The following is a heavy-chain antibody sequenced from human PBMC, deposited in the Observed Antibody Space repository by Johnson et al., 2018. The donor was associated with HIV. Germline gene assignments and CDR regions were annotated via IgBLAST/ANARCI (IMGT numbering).Heavy chain of an antibody. CDR3: AGDFYVSLGGPGGGAFDI. CDR1: GFTFSSYA. CDR2: ISYDGSNK. Sequence: QVQLVESGGGVVQPGRSLRLSCAASGFTFSSYAMRWVRQAPGKGLEWVAVISYDGSNKYYADSVKGRFTISRDNSKNELYLQMNSLGAEDTAVYYCAGDFYVSLGGPGGGAFDIWGQGTMVTVSS. J-gene: IGHJ3*02. D-gene: IGHD3-16*01. V-gene: IGHV3-30*04.